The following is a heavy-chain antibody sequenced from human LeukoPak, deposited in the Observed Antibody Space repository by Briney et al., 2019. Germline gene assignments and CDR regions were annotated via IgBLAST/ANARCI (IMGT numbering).Heavy chain of an antibody. CDR2: ISSSSGTI. CDR3: ARVSGDHGSGSYSGAFDI. CDR1: GFTLGSYS. V-gene: IGHV3-48*04. Sequence: GGSLRLSCAASGFTLGSYSMSWVRQAPGKGLEWLSFISSSSGTIDYADSVKGRFTISRDNAMDSLYLQVNSLRAEDTAVYYCARVSGDHGSGSYSGAFDIWGQGTMVTVST. J-gene: IGHJ3*02. D-gene: IGHD3-10*01.